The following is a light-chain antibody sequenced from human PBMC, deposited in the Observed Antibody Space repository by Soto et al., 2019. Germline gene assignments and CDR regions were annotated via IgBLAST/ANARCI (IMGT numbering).Light chain of an antibody. Sequence: EIVLTQSPGTLSLSPGERATLSCRASQSVSSSYLAWYQHKPGQAPRHLIYGASSRATGIPDRFSGSGSGTDLTVTISRLEPEDFAVYYCDQYGSLPHTFGQGTKLEIK. CDR1: QSVSSSY. CDR3: DQYGSLPHT. V-gene: IGKV3-20*01. J-gene: IGKJ2*01. CDR2: GAS.